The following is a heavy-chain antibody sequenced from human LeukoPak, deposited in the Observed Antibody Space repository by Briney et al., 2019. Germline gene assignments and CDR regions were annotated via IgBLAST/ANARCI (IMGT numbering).Heavy chain of an antibody. J-gene: IGHJ4*02. V-gene: IGHV4-4*07. Sequence: SEALSLTCTVSGGSISSYYWSWIRQPAGKGLEWIGRIYTSGSTNYNPSLKSRVTMSVDTSKNQFSLKLSSVTAADTAVYYCARVGWSGYYTSYYFDYWGQGTLVTVSS. CDR3: ARVGWSGYYTSYYFDY. CDR1: GGSISSYY. CDR2: IYTSGST. D-gene: IGHD3-3*01.